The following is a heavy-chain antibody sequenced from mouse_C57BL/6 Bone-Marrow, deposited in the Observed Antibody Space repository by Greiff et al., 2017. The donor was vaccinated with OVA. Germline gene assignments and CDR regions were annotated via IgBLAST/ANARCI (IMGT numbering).Heavy chain of an antibody. CDR3: ARGIYYDYEAY. CDR2: IYPRSGNT. CDR1: GYTFTSYG. D-gene: IGHD2-4*01. V-gene: IGHV1-81*01. J-gene: IGHJ3*01. Sequence: VMLVESGAELARPGASVKLSCKASGYTFTSYGISWVKQRTGQGLEWIGEIYPRSGNTYYNEKFKGKATLTADKSSSTAYMELRSLTSEDSAVYFCARGIYYDYEAYWGQGTLVTVSA.